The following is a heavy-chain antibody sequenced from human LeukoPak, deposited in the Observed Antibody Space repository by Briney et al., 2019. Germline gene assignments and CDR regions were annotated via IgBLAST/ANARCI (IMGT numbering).Heavy chain of an antibody. Sequence: GASVKVSCKASGYTFTGYYMHWVRQAPGQGLEWMGWINPHSGGTNYAQKFQGRVTMTRDTSISTVYMELSRLRSDDTAVYYCARDHKVAKSDYWGQGTLVTVSS. CDR1: GYTFTGYY. CDR2: INPHSGGT. J-gene: IGHJ4*02. D-gene: IGHD5-12*01. CDR3: ARDHKVAKSDY. V-gene: IGHV1-2*02.